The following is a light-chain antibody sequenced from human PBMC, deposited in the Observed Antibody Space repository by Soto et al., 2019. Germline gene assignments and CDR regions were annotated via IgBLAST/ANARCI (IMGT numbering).Light chain of an antibody. Sequence: DIQMTQSPASLSASVGDRLTITCRASQAVGSYLNWFQQKAGKPPKLLIHASSTLERGVPARFRGTGSGTDFTLTVSSLQPEDFATYYCQQDDRAPWTFGQGTKVEV. J-gene: IGKJ1*01. V-gene: IGKV1-39*01. CDR1: QAVGSY. CDR3: QQDDRAPWT. CDR2: ASS.